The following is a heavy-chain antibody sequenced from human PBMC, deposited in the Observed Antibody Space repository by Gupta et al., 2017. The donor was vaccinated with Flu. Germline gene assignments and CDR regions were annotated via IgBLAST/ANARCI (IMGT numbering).Heavy chain of an antibody. D-gene: IGHD1-7*01. CDR2: VSGDGRTI. CDR1: GFTFSGYA. J-gene: IGHJ4*02. V-gene: IGHV3-30*04. CDR3: ARERTYKLELED. Sequence: QVQLVESGGGGVKPGRSLRLSCAASGFTFSGYALHWVRQAPGKGLEWVAVVSGDGRTIYYTDSVKGRFTISRDNSKNTVSLQMNSLRAEDTALYYCARERTYKLELEDWGQGTLVTVSS.